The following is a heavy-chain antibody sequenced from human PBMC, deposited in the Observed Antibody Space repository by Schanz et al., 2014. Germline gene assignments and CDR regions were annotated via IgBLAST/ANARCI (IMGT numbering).Heavy chain of an antibody. Sequence: VHLVESGGGLVQPGGSLRLSCAASGFTFSDYSMNWVRQAPGGGLEWVAGISNGGSDEYYVDSVKGRITISRDNSRDTVYLQMNSLRADDTAMYYCARWFLIRGVILDSWGQGTLVTVSS. J-gene: IGHJ4*02. CDR1: GFTFSDYS. D-gene: IGHD3-10*01. CDR2: ISNGGSDE. V-gene: IGHV3-30*03. CDR3: ARWFLIRGVILDS.